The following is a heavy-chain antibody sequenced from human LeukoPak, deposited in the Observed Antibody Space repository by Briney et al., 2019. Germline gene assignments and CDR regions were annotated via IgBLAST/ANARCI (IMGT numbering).Heavy chain of an antibody. Sequence: PGGFLRLSCAASGFTFSKACMSWVRQAPGKGLEWVGHIKSKTDGGTTDFAAPVKGRFSISRDDSKNTLFLQMNSLKAEDTAVYYCTTGTWIQLWVPDYWGQGTLVTVSS. CDR3: TTGTWIQLWVPDY. CDR2: IKSKTDGGTT. J-gene: IGHJ4*02. D-gene: IGHD5-18*01. CDR1: GFTFSKAC. V-gene: IGHV3-15*01.